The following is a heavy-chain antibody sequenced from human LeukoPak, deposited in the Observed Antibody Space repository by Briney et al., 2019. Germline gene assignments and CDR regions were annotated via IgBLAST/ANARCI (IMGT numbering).Heavy chain of an antibody. CDR1: GGTFSSYA. J-gene: IGHJ4*02. V-gene: IGHV1-69*04. D-gene: IGHD5-12*01. CDR2: IIPILGIA. Sequence: ASVKVSCKASGGTFSSYAISWVRQAPGQGLEWMGRIIPILGIANYAQKFQGRVTITADKSTNTAYMELSSLRSEDTAVYYCARDSATIRGPFDYWGQGTLVTVSS. CDR3: ARDSATIRGPFDY.